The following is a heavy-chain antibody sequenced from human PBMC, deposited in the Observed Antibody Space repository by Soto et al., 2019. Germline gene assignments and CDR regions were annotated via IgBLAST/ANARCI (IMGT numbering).Heavy chain of an antibody. Sequence: QVQLVQSGAEVKKPGASVKVSCKASGYTFTSYGISWVRQAPGQGLEWMGWISAYNGNTNYAQKLQGRVTMTTDTSTSTAYVELRSPRSDDTGVYCCARVADYGGNLGRMAFDIWGQGTMGTVSS. CDR2: ISAYNGNT. D-gene: IGHD4-17*01. CDR1: GYTFTSYG. CDR3: ARVADYGGNLGRMAFDI. V-gene: IGHV1-18*01. J-gene: IGHJ3*02.